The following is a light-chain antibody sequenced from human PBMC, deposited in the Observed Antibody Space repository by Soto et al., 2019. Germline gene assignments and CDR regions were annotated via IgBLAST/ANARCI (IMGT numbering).Light chain of an antibody. CDR3: QQYNNWPRT. CDR2: GAS. J-gene: IGKJ1*01. Sequence: EIVMTQSPATLSVSPGERATLSCRPSQSVSSNLAWYQQKPGQAPRLLIYGASTRATGFPARFSGSGSGTEFTLTISSLQSEDFAVYYCQQYNNWPRTFGQGT. V-gene: IGKV3-15*01. CDR1: QSVSSN.